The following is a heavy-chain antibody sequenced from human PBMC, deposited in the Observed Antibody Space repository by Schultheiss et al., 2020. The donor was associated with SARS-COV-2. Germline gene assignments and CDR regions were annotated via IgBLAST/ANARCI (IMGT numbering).Heavy chain of an antibody. V-gene: IGHV3-7*01. CDR2: IKKDGIEK. D-gene: IGHD2-21*02. J-gene: IGHJ6*02. Sequence: GSLRLSCVASGLRFSDYWMSWVRQAPGKGLEWVANIKKDGIEKSYVDSVKGRFTISRENAKNSLYLHMSSLRVEDTAVYYCAKDSGDYDYYYYGMDVWGQGTTVTVSS. CDR1: GLRFSDYW. CDR3: AKDSGDYDYYYYGMDV.